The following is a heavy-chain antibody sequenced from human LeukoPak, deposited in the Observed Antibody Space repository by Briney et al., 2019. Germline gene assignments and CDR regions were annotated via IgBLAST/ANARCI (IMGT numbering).Heavy chain of an antibody. V-gene: IGHV3-33*01. D-gene: IGHD4-17*01. J-gene: IGHJ1*01. CDR3: ARAYGYGDYESPGYFQH. CDR2: IWYDGSNK. Sequence: GGSLRLSCAASGFTFSSYGMHWVRQAPGKGLEWVAVIWYDGSNKYYADSVKGRFTISRDNSKNALYLQMNSLRAEDTAVYYCARAYGYGDYESPGYFQHWGQGTLVTVSS. CDR1: GFTFSSYG.